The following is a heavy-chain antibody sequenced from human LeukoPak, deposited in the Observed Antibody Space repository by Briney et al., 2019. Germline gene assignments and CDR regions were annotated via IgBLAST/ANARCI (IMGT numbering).Heavy chain of an antibody. CDR1: GFTFSIYG. V-gene: IGHV3-30*02. CDR3: ARDPVQYYYGSGSYYGVYFEY. Sequence: PGGSLRLSCAASGFTFSIYGMHWVRQAPGKGLEWVALIWYDGSNKYYADSVRGRFTISRDNSKNLLYLQMNSLRAEDTAIYYCARDPVQYYYGSGSYYGVYFEYWGQGTLVTVSS. J-gene: IGHJ4*02. D-gene: IGHD3-10*01. CDR2: IWYDGSNK.